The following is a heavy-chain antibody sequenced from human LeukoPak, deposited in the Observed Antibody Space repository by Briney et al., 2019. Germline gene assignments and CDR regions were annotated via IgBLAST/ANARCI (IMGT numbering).Heavy chain of an antibody. J-gene: IGHJ4*02. CDR3: AIIAAGRTSGGY. CDR1: GGTFSSYA. V-gene: IGHV1-69*06. CDR2: IIPIFGTA. D-gene: IGHD6-13*01. Sequence: SVKVSCKASGGTFSSYAISWVRQAPGQGLEWMGGIIPIFGTANYAQKFQGRVTMTEDTSTDTAYMELSSLRSEDTAVYYCAIIAAGRTSGGYWGQGTLVTVSS.